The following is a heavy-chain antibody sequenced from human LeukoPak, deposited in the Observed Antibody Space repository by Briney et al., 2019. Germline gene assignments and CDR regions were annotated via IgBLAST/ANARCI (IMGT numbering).Heavy chain of an antibody. J-gene: IGHJ4*02. D-gene: IGHD1-26*01. Sequence: GASVKVSCQASGYSFTDYYMQWVRQAPGQGLEWSGWINSGSGDTNYAQKFQGRVTVTRDTSSSTTYMEVSNLRSDDTAVYHCVRERRATADYWGQGTLVTVSS. CDR2: INSGSGDT. CDR3: VRERRATADY. CDR1: GYSFTDYY. V-gene: IGHV1-2*02.